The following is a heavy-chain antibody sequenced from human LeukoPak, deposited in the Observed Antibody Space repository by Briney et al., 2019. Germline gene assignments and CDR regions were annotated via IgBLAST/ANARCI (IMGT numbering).Heavy chain of an antibody. D-gene: IGHD3-22*01. J-gene: IGHJ4*02. CDR1: GYSITRGSY. CDR3: ARDSRNYYDSSGRYYFDY. CDR2: IYHSGST. V-gene: IGHV4-38-2*02. Sequence: SETLSLTCTVSGYSITRGSYWGWIRQPPGKGLEWIANIYHSGSTYYNPSLKSRVTISVDTSKNQFSLKLSSVTAADTAVYYCARDSRNYYDSSGRYYFDYWGQGTLVTVSS.